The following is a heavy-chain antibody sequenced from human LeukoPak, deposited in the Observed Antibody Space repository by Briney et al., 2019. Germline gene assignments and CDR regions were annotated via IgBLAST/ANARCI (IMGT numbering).Heavy chain of an antibody. J-gene: IGHJ6*02. V-gene: IGHV4-34*01. CDR3: ARGPYQLLYYYYYGMDV. D-gene: IGHD2-2*01. CDR1: GGSFSAYY. CDR2: INHSGST. Sequence: PSETLSLTCAVFGGSFSAYYWSWIRQPPGKGLEWIGEINHSGSTNFNPSLKSRVTISADTSKNQFSLKLSSVTAADTAVYYCARGPYQLLYYYYYGMDVWGQGTTVTVSS.